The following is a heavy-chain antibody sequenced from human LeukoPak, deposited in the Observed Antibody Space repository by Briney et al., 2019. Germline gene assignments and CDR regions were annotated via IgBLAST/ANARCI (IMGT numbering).Heavy chain of an antibody. CDR3: TGVSRSSWYDY. CDR2: IWSDGSNQ. Sequence: GGSLRLSCAASGFTFNNYGIHWVRQAPGKGLEWVAVIWSDGSNQYYAESVKGRFTISRDSSKNTLYLQMNSLRAEDTAVYYCTGVSRSSWYDYWGQGTLVTVSS. D-gene: IGHD6-13*01. V-gene: IGHV3-33*01. CDR1: GFTFNNYG. J-gene: IGHJ4*02.